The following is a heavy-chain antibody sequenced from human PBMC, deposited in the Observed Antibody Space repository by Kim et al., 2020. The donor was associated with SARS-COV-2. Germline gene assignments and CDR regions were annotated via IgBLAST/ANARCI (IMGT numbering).Heavy chain of an antibody. Sequence: GGSLRLSCAASGFTFSSYGMHWVRQAPGKGLEWVAVISYDGSNKYYADSVKGRFTISRDNPKNTLYLQMNSLRAEDTAVYYCAKDRNRYCSGGSCYEYYFAYCGQGTLVTGSS. J-gene: IGHJ4*02. CDR1: GFTFSSYG. D-gene: IGHD2-15*01. CDR2: ISYDGSNK. V-gene: IGHV3-30*18. CDR3: AKDRNRYCSGGSCYEYYFAY.